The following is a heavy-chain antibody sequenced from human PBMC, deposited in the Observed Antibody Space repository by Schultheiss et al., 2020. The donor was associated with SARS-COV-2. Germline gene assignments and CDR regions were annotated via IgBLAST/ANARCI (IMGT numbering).Heavy chain of an antibody. Sequence: GESLKISCAASGFTFSSYAMTWVRQAPGKGLEWVSSISGSGRKFYADSVKGRFTISRDNSKNSLYLQMNSLRAEDTAVYYCARDWLDVVPAAWGFDYWGQGTLVTVSS. CDR3: ARDWLDVVPAAWGFDY. D-gene: IGHD2-2*01. CDR2: ISGSGRK. V-gene: IGHV3-23*01. J-gene: IGHJ4*02. CDR1: GFTFSSYA.